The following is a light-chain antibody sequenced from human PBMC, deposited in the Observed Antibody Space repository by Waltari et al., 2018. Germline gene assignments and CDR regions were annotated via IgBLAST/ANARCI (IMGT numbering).Light chain of an antibody. V-gene: IGKV3-20*01. Sequence: IVCTQSPGTLSLSPGERATLSCRASQSVSRSVAWYQQKPGQAPRLLIYGASSRATGMPDRFSGSGSGTDFSLTISRLEPEEFAVYYCQHYVRLPATFGQGTKVEIK. J-gene: IGKJ1*01. CDR3: QHYVRLPAT. CDR2: GAS. CDR1: QSVSRS.